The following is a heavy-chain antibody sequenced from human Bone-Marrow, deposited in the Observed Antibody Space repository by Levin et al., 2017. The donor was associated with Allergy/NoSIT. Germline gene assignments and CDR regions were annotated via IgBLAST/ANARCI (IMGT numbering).Heavy chain of an antibody. J-gene: IGHJ4*02. CDR2: IKSKANGEAI. CDR1: GFTFSDAW. V-gene: IGHV3-15*01. CDR3: TAAEYSSSWDFDY. Sequence: GASVKVSCAASGFTFSDAWMSWVRQAPGKGLEWVGRIKSKANGEAIDYVAPVKGRFTISRDDSRNTLYLHMTSLKTEDAAVYYCTAAEYSSSWDFDYWGQGTLVTVSS. D-gene: IGHD6-13*01.